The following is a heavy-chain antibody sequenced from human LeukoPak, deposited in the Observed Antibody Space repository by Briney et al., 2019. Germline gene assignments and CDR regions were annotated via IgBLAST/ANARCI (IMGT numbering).Heavy chain of an antibody. Sequence: PGGSLRLSCAASGFTFSDVWMSWVRQAPGKGLKWVANIRQDGSDKYYADSVKGRFTISRDNAENSLYLRMNSLRAEDTAIYYCATSTAAAGTDWGQGTLVTVSS. CDR1: GFTFSDVW. D-gene: IGHD6-13*01. J-gene: IGHJ4*02. CDR2: IRQDGSDK. V-gene: IGHV3-7*03. CDR3: ATSTAAAGTD.